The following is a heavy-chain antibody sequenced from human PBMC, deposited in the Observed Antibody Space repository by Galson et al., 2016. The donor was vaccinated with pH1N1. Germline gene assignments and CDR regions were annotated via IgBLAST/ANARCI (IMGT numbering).Heavy chain of an antibody. D-gene: IGHD3-16*01. V-gene: IGHV7-4-1*02. J-gene: IGHJ6*02. CDR3: ARDGDGGLHVGELFGGRDQYCGMDG. Sequence: SVKVSCKASGYTFTNYAMNWVRQAPGQGLEWMGWINTNTGNPTYVQGFTGRFVFSLDTSVSTAYLQISGLKAEDTAVYYCARDGDGGLHVGELFGGRDQYCGMDGWGQGTTVTVSS. CDR1: GYTFTNYA. CDR2: INTNTGNP.